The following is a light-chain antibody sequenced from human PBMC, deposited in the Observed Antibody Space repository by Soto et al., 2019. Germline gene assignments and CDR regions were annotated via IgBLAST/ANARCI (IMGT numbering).Light chain of an antibody. V-gene: IGLV1-44*01. CDR1: GSNIGSNT. CDR2: SSD. Sequence: QPVLTQPPSASGTPGQRVTISCSGSGSNIGSNTVNWYQQLPGTAPKLLMYSSDQRPSGVPDRFSGSKSGTSASLAITGLRSEDEADYYCAAWDDSLQGWVFGGGTKLTVL. J-gene: IGLJ3*02. CDR3: AAWDDSLQGWV.